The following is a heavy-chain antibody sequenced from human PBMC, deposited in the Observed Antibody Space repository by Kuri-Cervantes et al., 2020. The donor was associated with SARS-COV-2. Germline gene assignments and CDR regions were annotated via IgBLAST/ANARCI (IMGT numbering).Heavy chain of an antibody. CDR1: GFSLSNVRMG. Sequence: SGPTLVKPTETLTLTCTVSGFSLSNVRMGVSWIRQPRGKALEWLAHIFSNDEKSYSTSLKSRLTISKDTSKSQVVLTMTNMDPVDTATYYCARLWFGESPDYFDYWGQGTLVTVSS. CDR3: ARLWFGESPDYFDY. CDR2: IFSNDEK. V-gene: IGHV2-26*01. D-gene: IGHD3-10*01. J-gene: IGHJ4*02.